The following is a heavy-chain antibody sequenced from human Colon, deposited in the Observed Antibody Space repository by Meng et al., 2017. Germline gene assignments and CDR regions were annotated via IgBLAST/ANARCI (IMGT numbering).Heavy chain of an antibody. Sequence: QVQLLRSGPRLVWPSETLSSTCPLSGGPVSSPSYYWSWIRQTPGKGLEWIGYVYYTGSANYNPSLKSRVTISVDTSKNHFSLNLTSVTAADTAVYYCARGRGSYSSIDFWGQGTLVTVSS. CDR1: GGPVSSPSYY. D-gene: IGHD1-26*01. CDR2: VYYTGSA. V-gene: IGHV4-61*03. CDR3: ARGRGSYSSIDF. J-gene: IGHJ4*02.